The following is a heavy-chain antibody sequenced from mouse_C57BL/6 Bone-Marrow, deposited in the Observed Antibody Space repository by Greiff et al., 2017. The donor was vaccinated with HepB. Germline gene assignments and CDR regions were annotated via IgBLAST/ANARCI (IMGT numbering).Heavy chain of an antibody. CDR1: GYTFTSYG. CDR2: IYPRSGNT. D-gene: IGHD1-1*01. V-gene: IGHV1-81*01. Sequence: VKLQESGAELARPGASVKLSCKASGYTFTSYGISWVKQRTGQGLEWIGEIYPRSGNTYYNEKFMGKATLTADKSSSTAYMELRSLTSEDSAVYFCARYPHYYGSSYLYYAMDYWGQGTSVTVSS. CDR3: ARYPHYYGSSYLYYAMDY. J-gene: IGHJ4*01.